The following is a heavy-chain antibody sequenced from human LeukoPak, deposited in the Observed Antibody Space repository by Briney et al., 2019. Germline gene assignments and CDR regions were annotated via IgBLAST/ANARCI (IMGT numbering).Heavy chain of an antibody. Sequence: ASVKVSCKASGYTFTSYDINWVRQATGQGLEWMGWMNPNSGNTGYAQKFLGRVAMTRDTSISTAYMDLSSLKSDDTAVYYCVARASWGQGTLVSVSS. CDR2: MNPNSGNT. CDR1: GYTFTSYD. J-gene: IGHJ5*02. CDR3: VARAS. V-gene: IGHV1-8*01.